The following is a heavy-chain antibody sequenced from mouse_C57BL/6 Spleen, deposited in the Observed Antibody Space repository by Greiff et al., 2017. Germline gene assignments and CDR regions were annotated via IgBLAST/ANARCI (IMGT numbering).Heavy chain of an antibody. D-gene: IGHD2-1*01. Sequence: VQLQQSGPELVKPGASVKISCKASGYAFSSSWMNWVKQRPGKGLEWIGRIYPGDGDTNYNGKFKGKATLTADKSSSTAYMQLSSLTSEDSAVYFCARSGGNSLDYWGQGTTLTVSS. CDR3: ARSGGNSLDY. V-gene: IGHV1-82*01. J-gene: IGHJ2*01. CDR2: IYPGDGDT. CDR1: GYAFSSSW.